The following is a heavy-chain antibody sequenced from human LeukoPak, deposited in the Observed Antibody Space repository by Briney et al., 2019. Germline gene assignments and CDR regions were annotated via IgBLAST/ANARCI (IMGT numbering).Heavy chain of an antibody. V-gene: IGHV3-9*01. CDR1: GFTFDDYA. CDR2: IGWNSGSI. Sequence: PGRSLRLSCAASGFTFDDYAMHWVRQAPGKGLEWVSGIGWNSGSIGYADSVKGRFTISRDNAKNSLYLQMNSLRAEDTALYYCAKGSSSSWYFTDYWGQGTLVTVSS. J-gene: IGHJ4*02. CDR3: AKGSSSSWYFTDY. D-gene: IGHD6-13*01.